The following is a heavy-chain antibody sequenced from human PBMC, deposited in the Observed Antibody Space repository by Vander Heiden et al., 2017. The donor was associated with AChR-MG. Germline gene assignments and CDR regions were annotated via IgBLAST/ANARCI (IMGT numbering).Heavy chain of an antibody. D-gene: IGHD4-17*01. Sequence: QVQLVQSGAEVKKPGSSVKVSGKASGGPFSSYAISGGRQAPGQGRGWMGGISPSGGTANYAQKFQGRVTITADESTSTAYMELSSLRSEDTAVYYCARETTTVTTQLMDVWGKGTTVTVSS. CDR1: GGPFSSYA. CDR3: ARETTTVTTQLMDV. V-gene: IGHV1-69*01. J-gene: IGHJ6*03. CDR2: ISPSGGTA.